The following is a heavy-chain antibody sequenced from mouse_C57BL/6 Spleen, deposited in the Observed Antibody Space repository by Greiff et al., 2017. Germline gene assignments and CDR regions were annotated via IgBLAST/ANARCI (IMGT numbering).Heavy chain of an antibody. Sequence: QVQLQQSGAELVKPGASVKISCTASGYAFSSYWMNWVQQRPGKGLEWIGQIYPGDGDTNYNGKFKGKATLTADKSSSTAYMQLSSLTSEDSAVYFCARSGELGLDYWGQGTTLTVSS. D-gene: IGHD4-1*01. CDR3: ARSGELGLDY. J-gene: IGHJ2*01. CDR2: IYPGDGDT. CDR1: GYAFSSYW. V-gene: IGHV1-80*01.